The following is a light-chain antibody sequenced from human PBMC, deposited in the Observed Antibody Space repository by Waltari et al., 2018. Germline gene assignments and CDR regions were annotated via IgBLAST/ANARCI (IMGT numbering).Light chain of an antibody. V-gene: IGKV1-17*01. CDR3: LQYNSNPWT. CDR1: QGISTY. Sequence: DIQMTQSPSSLSASAGDRVTITCRASQGISTYLNCYQQKPGKSPKRLIYAASSLESGVPSRFSGSGSGTDFTLTISSLQLEDFATYYCLQYNSNPWTFGKGTKVEIK. CDR2: AAS. J-gene: IGKJ1*01.